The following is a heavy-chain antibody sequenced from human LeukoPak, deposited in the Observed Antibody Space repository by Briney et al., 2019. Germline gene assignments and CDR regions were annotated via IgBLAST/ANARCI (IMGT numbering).Heavy chain of an antibody. CDR3: ARSWGYCSGGSCYSGTEYYYYYMDV. Sequence: GASVKVSCKASGGTFSSYAISWVRQAPGQGLEWMGGIIPIFGTANYAQKFQGRVTITADKSTSTAYMELSSLRSEDTAVYYCARSWGYCSGGSCYSGTEYYYYYMDVWGKGTTVTVSS. D-gene: IGHD2-15*01. CDR1: GGTFSSYA. CDR2: IIPIFGTA. V-gene: IGHV1-69*06. J-gene: IGHJ6*03.